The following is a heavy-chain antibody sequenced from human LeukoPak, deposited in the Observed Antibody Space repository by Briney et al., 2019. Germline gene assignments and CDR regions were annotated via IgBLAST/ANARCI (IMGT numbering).Heavy chain of an antibody. CDR3: AKTLAAAAGMARFDC. Sequence: GGSLRLSCTASGFTFSSYAMSWVRQAPGKGLEWVSTISGSGGTTYYADSVKGRFTISRDNSKNTLYLQMNSLRAEDTAVYYCAKTLAAAAGMARFDCWGQGTLVTVSS. V-gene: IGHV3-23*01. D-gene: IGHD6-13*01. J-gene: IGHJ4*02. CDR1: GFTFSSYA. CDR2: ISGSGGTT.